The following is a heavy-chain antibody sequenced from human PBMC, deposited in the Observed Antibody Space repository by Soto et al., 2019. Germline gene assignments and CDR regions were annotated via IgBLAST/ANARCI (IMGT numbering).Heavy chain of an antibody. Sequence: PGGSLRLSCAASGFTFSSYAMSWVRQAPGKGLEWVSAISGSGGSTFYADSVKGRFTISRDNSKNTLYLQMNSLRAEDTAVYYCAKDSQRWLQEFDYWGQGTLITVSS. CDR2: ISGSGGST. V-gene: IGHV3-23*01. J-gene: IGHJ4*02. CDR3: AKDSQRWLQEFDY. CDR1: GFTFSSYA. D-gene: IGHD5-12*01.